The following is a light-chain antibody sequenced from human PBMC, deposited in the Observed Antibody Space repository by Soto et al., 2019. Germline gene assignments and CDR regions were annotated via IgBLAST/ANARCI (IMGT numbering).Light chain of an antibody. J-gene: IGLJ1*01. CDR2: EVS. Sequence: QSVLTQPASVSGSPGQSIAISCTGTSSDVGGYNYVSWYQQHPGKAPKLMIHEVSNRPSGVSDRFSGSKSGNTASLTISGFQADDVADYYCSSYTSYKSRVFGTGTKVTGL. V-gene: IGLV2-14*01. CDR1: SSDVGGYNY. CDR3: SSYTSYKSRV.